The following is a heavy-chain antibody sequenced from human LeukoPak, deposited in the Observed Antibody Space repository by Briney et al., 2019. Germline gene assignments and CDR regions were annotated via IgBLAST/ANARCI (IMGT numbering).Heavy chain of an antibody. CDR1: GFSLSTSGMC. CDR3: ARDYCYGSGSSAGWFDP. J-gene: IGHJ5*02. CDR2: IDWDDDK. D-gene: IGHD3-10*01. V-gene: IGHV2-70*11. Sequence: SGPALVKPTQTLTLTCTFSGFSLSTSGMCVSWIRQPPGKALEWLARIDWDDDKYYSTSLKTRLTISKDTSKNQVVLTMTNMDPVDTATYYCARDYCYGSGSSAGWFDPWGQGTLVTVSS.